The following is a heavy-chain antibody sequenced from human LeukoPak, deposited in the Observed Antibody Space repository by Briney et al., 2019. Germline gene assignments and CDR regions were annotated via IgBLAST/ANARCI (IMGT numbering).Heavy chain of an antibody. J-gene: IGHJ4*02. D-gene: IGHD6-13*01. CDR3: ARIRYGSWLLDY. V-gene: IGHV4-39*07. CDR2: IYYSGST. CDR1: GGSISSSSYY. Sequence: SETLSLTCTVSGGSISSSSYYWGWIRQPPGKGLEWIGSIYYSGSTYYNPSLKSRVTISVDTSKNQFSLKLSSVTAADTAVYYCARIRYGSWLLDYWGQGTLVTVSS.